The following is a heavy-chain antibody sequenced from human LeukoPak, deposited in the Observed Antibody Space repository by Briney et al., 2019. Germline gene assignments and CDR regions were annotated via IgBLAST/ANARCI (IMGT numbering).Heavy chain of an antibody. J-gene: IGHJ3*02. Sequence: GGSLRLSCAASGFTFSSYAMHWVRQAPGKGLEWVAVISYDGSNKYYADSVKGRFTISRDNSKNTLYLQMNSLRAEDTAVYYCAREERLYYYDSSSADAFDIWGQGTMVTVSS. V-gene: IGHV3-30-3*01. CDR2: ISYDGSNK. CDR3: AREERLYYYDSSSADAFDI. CDR1: GFTFSSYA. D-gene: IGHD3-22*01.